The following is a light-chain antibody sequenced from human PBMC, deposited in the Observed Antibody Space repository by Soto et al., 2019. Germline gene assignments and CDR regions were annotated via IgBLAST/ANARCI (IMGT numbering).Light chain of an antibody. CDR2: GVS. CDR1: QSVSGSD. CDR3: HQYGISPPT. V-gene: IGKV3-20*01. Sequence: EVVLTQSPGTLSLSPGERATLSCRASQSVSGSDLAWYQQKPGQAPRLLISGVSNRATGTPDRFSGSGSGTDFTLTISCLEPEDFAVFYCHQYGISPPTFGPGTKVEI. J-gene: IGKJ1*01.